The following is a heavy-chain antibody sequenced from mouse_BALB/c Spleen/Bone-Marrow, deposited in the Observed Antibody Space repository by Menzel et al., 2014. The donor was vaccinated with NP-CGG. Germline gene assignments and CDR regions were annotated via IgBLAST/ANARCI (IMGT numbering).Heavy chain of an antibody. CDR1: GYAFTNYL. CDR2: INPGSGGT. Sequence: VKLMESGAELVRPGTSVKVSCKASGYAFTNYLIEWVKQRPGQGLKWIGVINPGSGGTNYNEKFKGKATLTADKSSSTAYMQLSSLTSDDSAVYFCARGDYRSYYFDYWGQGTTLTVSS. D-gene: IGHD2-14*01. V-gene: IGHV1-54*01. CDR3: ARGDYRSYYFDY. J-gene: IGHJ2*01.